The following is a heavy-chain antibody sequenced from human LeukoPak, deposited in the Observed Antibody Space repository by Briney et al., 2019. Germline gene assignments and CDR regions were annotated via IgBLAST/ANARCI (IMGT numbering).Heavy chain of an antibody. D-gene: IGHD3-10*01. CDR3: ARGRRITMVRGVPGSWFELDP. CDR1: GGSFSGYY. CDR2: INHSGST. Sequence: KTSETLSLTCAVYGGSFSGYYWSWIRQPPGKGLEWIGEINHSGSTNYNPSLKSRVTISVDTSKNQFSLKLSSVTTADTAVYYCARGRRITMVRGVPGSWFELDPWGQGTLVTVSS. J-gene: IGHJ5*02. V-gene: IGHV4-34*01.